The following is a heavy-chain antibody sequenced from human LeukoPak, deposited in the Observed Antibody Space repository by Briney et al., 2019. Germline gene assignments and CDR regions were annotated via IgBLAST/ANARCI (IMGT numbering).Heavy chain of an antibody. V-gene: IGHV3-30-3*01. CDR1: GFTFSSYA. D-gene: IGHD3-10*02. CDR2: ISYDGSNK. J-gene: IGHJ6*02. Sequence: GGSLRLSCAASGFTFSSYAMHWVRQAPGKGLEWVAVISYDGSNKYYADSVKGRFTISRDNSKNTLYLQMNSLRAEDTAVYYCAKDRAPMLPSHYYYYYGMDVWGQGTTVTVSS. CDR3: AKDRAPMLPSHYYYYYGMDV.